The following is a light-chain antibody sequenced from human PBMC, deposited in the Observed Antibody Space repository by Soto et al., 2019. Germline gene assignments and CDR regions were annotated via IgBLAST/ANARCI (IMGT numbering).Light chain of an antibody. CDR2: EVT. Sequence: QSALTQPASVSGSPGQSITISCTGTSSGIGAYNHVSWYQQYPGKAPTLMIYEVTNRPSGVSSRFSGSKSGNTASLTISGLQAEDEGDYYCSSYTTSDAWVFGGGTKVTVL. CDR1: SSGIGAYNH. V-gene: IGLV2-14*01. J-gene: IGLJ3*02. CDR3: SSYTTSDAWV.